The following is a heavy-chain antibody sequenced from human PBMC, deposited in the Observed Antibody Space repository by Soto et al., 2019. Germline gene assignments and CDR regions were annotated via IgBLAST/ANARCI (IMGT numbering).Heavy chain of an antibody. Sequence: QVQLQESGPGPLKPSETLSLTCSVSGDSMSLYYWGWIRQPPGKGLEWIGYIYYDGSTNYNPSRKGRVTTSIDTSKNQFSLSLRSVTPADTAVYYCARHYSSAWYKVDSWGQGTLVTVSS. D-gene: IGHD6-13*01. CDR1: GDSMSLYY. V-gene: IGHV4-59*01. CDR2: IYYDGST. CDR3: ARHYSSAWYKVDS. J-gene: IGHJ4*02.